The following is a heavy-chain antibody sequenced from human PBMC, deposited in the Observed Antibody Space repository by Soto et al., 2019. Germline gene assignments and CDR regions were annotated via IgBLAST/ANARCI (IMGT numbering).Heavy chain of an antibody. J-gene: IGHJ6*02. V-gene: IGHV4-30-4*01. Sequence: SETLSLTCTVSGGSISSGNYYWSWIRQPPGKGLQWIGYIYYNGDTYYNPSLKSRATISVDTAMNHFSLKLSSMTAADTAVYFCARGRFAYYYGLDVWGQGTTVTV. CDR1: GGSISSGNYY. CDR3: ARGRFAYYYGLDV. D-gene: IGHD3-3*01. CDR2: IYYNGDT.